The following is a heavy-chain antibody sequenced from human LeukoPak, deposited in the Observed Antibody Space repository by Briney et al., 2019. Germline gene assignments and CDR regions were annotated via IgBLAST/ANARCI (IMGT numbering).Heavy chain of an antibody. CDR2: ISGSGGST. V-gene: IGHV3-23*01. Sequence: GGSLRLSCAASGFAFSSYAMSWVRQAPGKGLEWVSAISGSGGSTYNADSVKGRFTIFRDNSKNTLYLQMNSLRAEDTAVYYCAKDQAYYYDSSGYRIDYWGQGTLVTVSS. CDR1: GFAFSSYA. D-gene: IGHD3-22*01. CDR3: AKDQAYYYDSSGYRIDY. J-gene: IGHJ4*02.